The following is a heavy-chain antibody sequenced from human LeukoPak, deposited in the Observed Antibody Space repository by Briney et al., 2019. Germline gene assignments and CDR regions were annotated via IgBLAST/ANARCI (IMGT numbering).Heavy chain of an antibody. CDR1: GFTFSSYA. Sequence: PGGSLRLSCAASGFTFSSYAMSWVRQAPGKGLEWASAISGSGGSTYYADSVKGRFTISRDNSKNTLYLQMNSLRAEDTAVYYCAVAPIVVVTASYFDYWGQGTLVTVSS. J-gene: IGHJ4*02. D-gene: IGHD2-21*02. CDR2: ISGSGGST. V-gene: IGHV3-23*01. CDR3: AVAPIVVVTASYFDY.